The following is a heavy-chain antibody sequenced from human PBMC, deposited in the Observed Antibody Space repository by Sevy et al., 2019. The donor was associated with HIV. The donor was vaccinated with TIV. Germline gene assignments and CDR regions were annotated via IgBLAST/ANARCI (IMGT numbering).Heavy chain of an antibody. V-gene: IGHV1-69*13. D-gene: IGHD6-19*01. CDR3: ARGGGNGWYYFDY. CDR2: IIPNLGTV. Sequence: ASVKVSCKASGDTFSSYGISWVRPAPGQGLEWMGGIIPNLGTVNYAQKFQGSVTITAGESTTRAYMELSSLRSEETAVYYCARGGGNGWYYFDYWGQETLVTVSS. CDR1: GDTFSSYG. J-gene: IGHJ4*02.